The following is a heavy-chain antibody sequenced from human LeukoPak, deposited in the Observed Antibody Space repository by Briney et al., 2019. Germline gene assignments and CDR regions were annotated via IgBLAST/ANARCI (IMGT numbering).Heavy chain of an antibody. CDR1: GFTFSDYY. Sequence: PGGSLRLSCAGSGFTFSDYYMSWIRQAPGKGLEWVSYISSSGSTIYYADSVKGRFTISRDNAKNSLYLQMNSLRAEDTAVYYCASTYDFWSGYPYQIDYWGQGTLVTVSS. V-gene: IGHV3-11*01. D-gene: IGHD3-3*01. CDR3: ASTYDFWSGYPYQIDY. J-gene: IGHJ4*02. CDR2: ISSSGSTI.